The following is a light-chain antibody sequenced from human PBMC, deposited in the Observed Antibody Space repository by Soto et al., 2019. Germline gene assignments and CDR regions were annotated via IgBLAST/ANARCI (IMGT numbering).Light chain of an antibody. J-gene: IGKJ4*01. CDR2: DAS. V-gene: IGKV3-11*01. Sequence: EIVLKQSPATLSLSPGERATLSCRASQSVSSYLAWYQQKPGQAPRLLIYDASNRATGIPARFSGSGSGTDFTLTISSLEPEDFAVYYCQQRSNWLALTFGGGTMVDIK. CDR3: QQRSNWLALT. CDR1: QSVSSY.